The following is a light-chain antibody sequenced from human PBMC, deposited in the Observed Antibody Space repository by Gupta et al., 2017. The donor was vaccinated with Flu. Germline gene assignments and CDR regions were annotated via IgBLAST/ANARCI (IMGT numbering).Light chain of an antibody. CDR3: QQHSDWPWT. CDR2: DAS. CDR1: QSVSNY. Sequence: ENVLTQSPATLSLSPGERATLSCRASQSVSNYLAWYQQKPGQAPKLLIYDASNRATGIPARFSGSGFGTDFSFSISSLEPEDFAVYYCQQHSDWPWTFGQGTKVEIK. J-gene: IGKJ1*01. V-gene: IGKV3-11*01.